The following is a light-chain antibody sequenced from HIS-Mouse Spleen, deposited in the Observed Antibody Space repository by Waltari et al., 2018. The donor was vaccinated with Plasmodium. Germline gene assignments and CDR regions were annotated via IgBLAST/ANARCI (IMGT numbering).Light chain of an antibody. CDR2: KDS. V-gene: IGLV3-27*01. J-gene: IGLJ3*02. CDR1: VLAKQY. CDR3: YSAADNNWV. Sequence: SYALTQPSSVSVSPGQTARLTCSGAVLAKQYARWFQQKPGQAPVLVIYKDSERPSGIPERFSGSSSGTTVTLTISGAQVEDEADYYCYSAADNNWVFGGGTKLTVL.